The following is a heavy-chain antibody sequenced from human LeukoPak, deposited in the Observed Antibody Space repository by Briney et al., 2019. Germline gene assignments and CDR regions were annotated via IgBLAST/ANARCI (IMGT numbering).Heavy chain of an antibody. CDR3: ARDLGIVVVPAAIAYWFDP. J-gene: IGHJ5*02. CDR2: ISGSGSGGST. V-gene: IGHV3-23*01. D-gene: IGHD2-2*01. Sequence: GGSLRLSCAASGFTFSSYAMSWVRQAPGKGLEWVSAISGSGSGGSTYYADSVKGRFTISRDNSKNTLYLQMNSLRAEDTAVYYCARDLGIVVVPAAIAYWFDPWGQGTLVTVSS. CDR1: GFTFSSYA.